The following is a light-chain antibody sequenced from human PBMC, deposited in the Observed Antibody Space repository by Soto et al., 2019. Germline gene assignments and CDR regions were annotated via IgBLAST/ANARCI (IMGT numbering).Light chain of an antibody. CDR3: QRYNSYSPGYT. J-gene: IGKJ2*01. CDR2: DAS. CDR1: QSISSW. Sequence: DIQMTQSPSTLSASVGDRVTITCRASQSISSWLAWYQQKPGKAPKLLIYDASSLESGVPSRFSGSGSGTEFTLTISSLQPDDFATYYCQRYNSYSPGYTFGQGTKLEIK. V-gene: IGKV1-5*01.